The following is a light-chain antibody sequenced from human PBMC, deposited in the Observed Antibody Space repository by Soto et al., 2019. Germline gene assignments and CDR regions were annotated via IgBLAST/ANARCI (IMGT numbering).Light chain of an antibody. CDR3: QKYNRAPLT. CDR1: QAISIY. Sequence: DIQLTQSPPSLSASVGDRVTITCRASQAISIYVAWYQQKPGKIPKLLIFSASTVHSGVPSRFSGSGSGTDFTLTISNLQPEDVATYYCQKYNRAPLTFGPGTKVDLK. V-gene: IGKV1-27*01. CDR2: SAS. J-gene: IGKJ3*01.